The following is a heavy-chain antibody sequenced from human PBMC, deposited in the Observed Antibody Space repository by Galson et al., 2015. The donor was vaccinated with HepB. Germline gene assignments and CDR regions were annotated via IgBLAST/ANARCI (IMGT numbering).Heavy chain of an antibody. CDR3: VRLTIEGGFDY. CDR2: VWSDATYN. J-gene: IGHJ4*02. V-gene: IGHV3-33*01. D-gene: IGHD2-2*01. CDR1: GFTFSSYN. Sequence: SLRLPCAASGFTFSSYNMHWVRQAPGKGLEWVAIVWSDATYNYYADSVKGRFTLSRDNSKNTLYLQMNSLRAEDRAVYYCVRLTIEGGFDYWGRGTLVTVSS.